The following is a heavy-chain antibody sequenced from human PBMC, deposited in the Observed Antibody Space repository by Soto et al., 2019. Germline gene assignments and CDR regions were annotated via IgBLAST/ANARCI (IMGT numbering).Heavy chain of an antibody. V-gene: IGHV5-10-1*01. Sequence: GESLKISCKGSGYSFTSYWISWVRQMPGKGLEWMGRIDPSDSYTNYSPSFQGHATISADKSISTAYLQWSSLKASDTAMYYCARVGRIYYYYGMDVWGQGTTVTVSS. J-gene: IGHJ6*02. CDR2: IDPSDSYT. CDR3: ARVGRIYYYYGMDV. CDR1: GYSFTSYW.